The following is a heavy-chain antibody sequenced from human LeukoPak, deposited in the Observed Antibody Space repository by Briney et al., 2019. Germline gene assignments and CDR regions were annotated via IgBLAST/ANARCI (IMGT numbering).Heavy chain of an antibody. CDR1: GYTFTGYY. CDR2: INPNSGGT. V-gene: IGHV1-2*02. CDR3: ATVVCSSTNCSHYYYYYGMDV. Sequence: ASVKVSCKASGYTFTGYYMHWVRQAPGQGLEWMGWINPNSGGTNYAQKFQGRVTMSEDTSKDLAYMGLSSLRSEDTAVYYCATVVCSSTNCSHYYYYYGMDVWGQGTTVTVSS. D-gene: IGHD2-2*01. J-gene: IGHJ6*02.